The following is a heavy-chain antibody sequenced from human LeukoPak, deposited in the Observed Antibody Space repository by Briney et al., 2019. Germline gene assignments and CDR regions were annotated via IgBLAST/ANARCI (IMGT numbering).Heavy chain of an antibody. CDR2: ISYDGSNK. J-gene: IGHJ3*02. D-gene: IGHD2-2*01. CDR3: AKVVVVPAAILKIPEDAFDI. Sequence: PGGSLRLSCAASGFTFSSYGMHWVRQAPGKGLEWVAVISYDGSNKYYADSVKGRFTISRDNSKNTLYLQMNSLRAEDTAVYYCAKVVVVPAAILKIPEDAFDIWGQGTMVTVSS. CDR1: GFTFSSYG. V-gene: IGHV3-30*18.